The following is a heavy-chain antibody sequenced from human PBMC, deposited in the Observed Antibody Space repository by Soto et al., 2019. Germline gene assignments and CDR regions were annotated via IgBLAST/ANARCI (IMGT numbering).Heavy chain of an antibody. V-gene: IGHV4-59*08. J-gene: IGHJ4*02. CDR2: VYNDGST. CDR1: GGSVTSYY. D-gene: IGHD2-2*01. CDR3: ARHLGKYHLLFEY. Sequence: PSETLSLTCSVSGGSVTSYYWSWIRQPPGKGLGWVGHVYNDGSTNYNPSLKSRVTISIDTSKNQFSLTLSSVTAADTAVYYCARHLGKYHLLFEYWGQGTLVTVSS.